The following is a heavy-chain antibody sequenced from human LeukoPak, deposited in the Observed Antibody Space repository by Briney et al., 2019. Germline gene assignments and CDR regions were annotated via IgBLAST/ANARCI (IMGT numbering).Heavy chain of an antibody. V-gene: IGHV1-18*01. CDR1: GYTFTSYG. CDR2: ISAYNGNT. J-gene: IGHJ5*02. CDR3: ARSPSRYCSSTSCSPLGDA. D-gene: IGHD2-2*01. Sequence: ASVKVSCKASGYTFTSYGISWVRQAPGQGLEWMGWISAYNGNTNYAQKLQGRVTMTTDTPTSTAYMELRSLRSDDTAVYYCARSPSRYCSSTSCSPLGDAWGQGTLVTVSS.